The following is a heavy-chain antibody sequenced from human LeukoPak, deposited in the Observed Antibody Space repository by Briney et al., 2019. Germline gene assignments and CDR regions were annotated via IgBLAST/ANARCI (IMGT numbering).Heavy chain of an antibody. Sequence: ALVKVSCKASKYTFTGYYIHWVRQAPGQGLEYMGWINPNSGGTNYAQKFLGRVTMTRDTSISTAYMELSRLRSDDTAVYYCARSAPNGRRPLDHWGQGTLVTVSS. V-gene: IGHV1-2*02. J-gene: IGHJ4*02. D-gene: IGHD1-1*01. CDR3: ARSAPNGRRPLDH. CDR1: KYTFTGYY. CDR2: INPNSGGT.